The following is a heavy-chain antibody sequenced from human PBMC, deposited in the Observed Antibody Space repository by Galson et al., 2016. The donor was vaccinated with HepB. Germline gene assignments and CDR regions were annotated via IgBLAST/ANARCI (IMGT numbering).Heavy chain of an antibody. CDR1: GFIFSDYA. CDR2: ITKDGGGT. V-gene: IGHV3-64D*06. J-gene: IGHJ4*02. CDR3: AKVRPRKFLEWLFEGLLDY. D-gene: IGHD3-3*01. Sequence: SLRLSCAASGFIFSDYAIHWVRQAPGKGVEYVSVITKDGGGTYYADSVKDRFTISRDNSKNTVYLQMTSLRTEDTAVYYCAKVRPRKFLEWLFEGLLDYWGQGTLVSVSS.